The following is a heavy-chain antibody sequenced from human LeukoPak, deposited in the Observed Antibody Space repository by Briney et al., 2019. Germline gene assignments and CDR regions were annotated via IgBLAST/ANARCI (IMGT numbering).Heavy chain of an antibody. V-gene: IGHV3-7*05. Sequence: GGSLRLSCAASGFTFSSYWMSWVRQAPGKGLEGVANIKHDGSVKYYVDSVKGRFTISRDNAKNSLYLQMNSLRAEDTAVYFCARDDSYSSDYWGQGTLVTVSS. J-gene: IGHJ4*02. CDR3: ARDDSYSSDY. CDR1: GFTFSSYW. D-gene: IGHD6-13*01. CDR2: IKHDGSVK.